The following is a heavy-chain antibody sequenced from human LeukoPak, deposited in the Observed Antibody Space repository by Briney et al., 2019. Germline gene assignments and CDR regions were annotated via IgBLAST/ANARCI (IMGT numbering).Heavy chain of an antibody. CDR3: ARDVWDYYYYMDV. V-gene: IGHV3-30*03. Sequence: PGGSLRLSCAVSGFTFQTFGMHWVRQTPGKGLEWVALISFDGSYKYYTDSVKGRFTISRDNAKNSLYLQMNSLRAEDTAVYYCARDVWDYYYYMDVWGKGTTVTVSS. J-gene: IGHJ6*03. D-gene: IGHD5/OR15-5a*01. CDR2: ISFDGSYK. CDR1: GFTFQTFG.